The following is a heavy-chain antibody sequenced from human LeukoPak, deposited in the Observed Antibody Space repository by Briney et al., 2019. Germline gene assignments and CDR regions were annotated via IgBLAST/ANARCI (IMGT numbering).Heavy chain of an antibody. Sequence: SETLSLTCTVSGGSISSGSYYWSWIRQPAGKGLEWIGRIYTGWSTNYNPSLKSRVSISIDTSKNQFSLKLSSVTAADTAVYYCARGVGSSSRVRYSYMDVWGKGTTVTVPS. D-gene: IGHD2-2*01. CDR3: ARGVGSSSRVRYSYMDV. V-gene: IGHV4-61*02. CDR1: GGSISSGSYY. CDR2: IYTGWST. J-gene: IGHJ6*03.